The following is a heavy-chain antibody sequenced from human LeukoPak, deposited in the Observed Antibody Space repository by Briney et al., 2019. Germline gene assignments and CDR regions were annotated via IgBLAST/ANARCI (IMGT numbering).Heavy chain of an antibody. Sequence: GGSLRLSCAASGFTFSSYGMHWVRQAPGKGLEWVAFLRYDGSNKYYADSVKGRFTISRDNSKNTLYLQMNSLRAEDTAVYYCAKDRTTYCGGDCYSGYFDYWGQGTLVTVSS. CDR1: GFTFSSYG. J-gene: IGHJ4*02. CDR3: AKDRTTYCGGDCYSGYFDY. D-gene: IGHD2-21*01. V-gene: IGHV3-30*02. CDR2: LRYDGSNK.